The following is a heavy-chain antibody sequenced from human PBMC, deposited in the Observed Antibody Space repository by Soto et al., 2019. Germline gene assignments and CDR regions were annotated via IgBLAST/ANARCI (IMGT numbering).Heavy chain of an antibody. CDR1: GFTFSGSA. D-gene: IGHD2-2*02. Sequence: EVHLVESGGGLVQPGGSLKLSCAASGFTFSGSAMHWVRQASGKGLEWVGRIRSKANSYATAYAASGKGRFTISRDDSKNTAYLQMNSLKTEDTAVYYCTRDVEYCSSTSCYTGGFDYWGQGTLVTVSS. CDR3: TRDVEYCSSTSCYTGGFDY. V-gene: IGHV3-73*02. J-gene: IGHJ4*02. CDR2: IRSKANSYAT.